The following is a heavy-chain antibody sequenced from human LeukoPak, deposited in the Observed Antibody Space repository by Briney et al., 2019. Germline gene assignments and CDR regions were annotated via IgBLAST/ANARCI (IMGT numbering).Heavy chain of an antibody. CDR2: IIPTFGTA. CDR3: ARTPRYCSSTSCSEDY. CDR1: GGTFSSYA. D-gene: IGHD2-2*01. V-gene: IGHV1-69*05. J-gene: IGHJ4*02. Sequence: SVKVSCKASGGTFSSYAISWVRQAPAQGLEWMGGIIPTFGTANDAQKFQGRVTITTDESTSTAYMELSSLRSEDTAVYYCARTPRYCSSTSCSEDYWGQGTLVTVSS.